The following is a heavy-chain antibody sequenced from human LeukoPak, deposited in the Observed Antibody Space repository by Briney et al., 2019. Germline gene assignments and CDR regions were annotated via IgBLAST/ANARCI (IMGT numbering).Heavy chain of an antibody. D-gene: IGHD3-22*01. J-gene: IGHJ6*02. Sequence: GRSLRLSCAASGFTFSSYSMHWVRQAPGKGLEWVAVISYDGSNKYYADSVKGRFTISRDNSKNTLYLQMNSLRAEDTAVYYCARGVPYYYDSKRGYGMDVWGQGTTVTVSS. CDR3: ARGVPYYYDSKRGYGMDV. CDR2: ISYDGSNK. V-gene: IGHV3-30*03. CDR1: GFTFSSYS.